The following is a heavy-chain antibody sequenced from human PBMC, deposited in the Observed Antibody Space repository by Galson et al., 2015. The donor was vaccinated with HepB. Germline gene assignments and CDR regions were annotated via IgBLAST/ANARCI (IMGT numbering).Heavy chain of an antibody. V-gene: IGHV3-30*18. CDR1: GFTFSSYG. Sequence: SLRLSCAASGFTFSSYGMHWVRQAPGKGLEWVAVISYDGSNKYYADSVKGRFTISRDNSKNTLYLQMNSLRAEDTAVCYCAKDGTIVVVPAATLYYYYGMDVWGQGTTVTVSS. CDR3: AKDGTIVVVPAATLYYYYGMDV. D-gene: IGHD2-2*01. CDR2: ISYDGSNK. J-gene: IGHJ6*02.